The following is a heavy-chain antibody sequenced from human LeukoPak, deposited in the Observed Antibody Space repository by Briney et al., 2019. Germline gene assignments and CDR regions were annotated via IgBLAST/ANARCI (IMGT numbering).Heavy chain of an antibody. D-gene: IGHD3-3*01. CDR2: IKHSGST. CDR1: GGSFSGYY. Sequence: SETLSLTCAVYGGSFSGYYWSWIRQPPGKGLEWIGEIKHSGSTNYNPSLKSRVTIYVDTSKNQFSLKLSSVPAADTAVYYCARGLRITIFGVVIIQPFDYWGQGTLVTVSS. J-gene: IGHJ4*02. V-gene: IGHV4-34*01. CDR3: ARGLRITIFGVVIIQPFDY.